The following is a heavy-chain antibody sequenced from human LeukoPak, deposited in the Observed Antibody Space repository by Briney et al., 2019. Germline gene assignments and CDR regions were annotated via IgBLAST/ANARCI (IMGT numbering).Heavy chain of an antibody. CDR1: GFTFSSYG. Sequence: GGSLRLSCAASGFTFSSYGMSWVRQAPGKGLEWVSAISGSGGSTYYADSVKGRFTISRDNSKNTLYLQMNSLRAEGTAVYYCAKDWYEGSRSYFDYWGQGTLVTVSS. D-gene: IGHD3-10*01. J-gene: IGHJ4*02. CDR3: AKDWYEGSRSYFDY. CDR2: ISGSGGST. V-gene: IGHV3-23*01.